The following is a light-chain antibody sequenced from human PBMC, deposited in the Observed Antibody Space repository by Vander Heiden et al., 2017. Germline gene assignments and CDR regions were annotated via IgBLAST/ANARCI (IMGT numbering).Light chain of an antibody. J-gene: IGLJ1*01. CDR1: SSNIGNNY. V-gene: IGLV1-51*01. Sequence: QSVLPQPPSVSAAPGQKVTISCSGSSSNIGNNYVSWYQQLPGAAPKLLIYDNNERRSGIPDRFSGSKSGTSATLAITGLQTGDEADYHCATWDSSLSVGVFGTGTRVTVL. CDR3: ATWDSSLSVGV. CDR2: DNN.